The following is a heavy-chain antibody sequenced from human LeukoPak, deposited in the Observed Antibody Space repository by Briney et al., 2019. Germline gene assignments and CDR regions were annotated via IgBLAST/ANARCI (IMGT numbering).Heavy chain of an antibody. CDR2: IYTSGST. CDR1: GGSISSGSYH. V-gene: IGHV4-61*09. Sequence: SETLSLTCTVSGGSISSGSYHWIWIRQPAGKGLEWIGHIYTSGSTNYNPSLRSRVTISVDTSKNQFSLKLNSVTAADTAVYYCARVGDDYYASGGFDYWGQGTLVTVSS. J-gene: IGHJ4*02. CDR3: ARVGDDYYASGGFDY. D-gene: IGHD3-10*01.